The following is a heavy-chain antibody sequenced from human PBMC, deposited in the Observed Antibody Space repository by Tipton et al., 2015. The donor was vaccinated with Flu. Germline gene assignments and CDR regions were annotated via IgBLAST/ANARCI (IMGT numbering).Heavy chain of an antibody. Sequence: TLSLTCTVSGGSMRNYYWNWIRQPAGKGLEWIGRIHSSGRTIYNPSLQSRVTLSIDTSRNQFSLKLTSVTAADTAAYYCARRVVEMAPHSRDNWLDPWGQGILVTVSS. J-gene: IGHJ5*02. CDR3: ARRVVEMAPHSRDNWLDP. D-gene: IGHD5-24*01. V-gene: IGHV4-4*07. CDR1: GGSMRNYY. CDR2: IHSSGRT.